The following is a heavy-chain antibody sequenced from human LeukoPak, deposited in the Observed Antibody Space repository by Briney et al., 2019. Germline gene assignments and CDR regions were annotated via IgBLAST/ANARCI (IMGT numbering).Heavy chain of an antibody. J-gene: IGHJ6*02. D-gene: IGHD6-13*01. CDR3: ARALLQLDPHYYYGMDV. Sequence: GGSLRLSCAASGFTFSSYSMNWVRQAPGKGLEWVSYISSSSSTIYYADSVKGRFTISRDNAKNSLYLQMNSLRAEDTAVYYCARALLQLDPHYYYGMDVWGQGTTVTVSS. CDR1: GFTFSSYS. V-gene: IGHV3-48*04. CDR2: ISSSSSTI.